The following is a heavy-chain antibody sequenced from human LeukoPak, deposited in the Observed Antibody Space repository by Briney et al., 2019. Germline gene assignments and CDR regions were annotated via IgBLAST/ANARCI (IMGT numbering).Heavy chain of an antibody. CDR3: ARDWRVGAYSSIPPPLGY. CDR2: IWYDGSNK. V-gene: IGHV3-33*08. J-gene: IGHJ4*02. CDR1: KFTFSSYG. Sequence: PGRSLRLSCTASKFTFSSYGMHWVRQAPGKGLEWVAVIWYDGSNKYYADSVKGRFTIPRDNSKNTLYLQMNSLRAEDTAVYYCARDWRVGAYSSIPPPLGYWGQGTLVTVSS. D-gene: IGHD6-13*01.